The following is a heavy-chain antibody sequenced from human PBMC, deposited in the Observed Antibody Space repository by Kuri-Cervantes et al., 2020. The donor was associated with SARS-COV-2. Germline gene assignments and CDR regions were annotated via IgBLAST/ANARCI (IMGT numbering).Heavy chain of an antibody. Sequence: GGSLRLSCRGSGYSFTSYWIGWVRQMPGKGLEWMGIIYPGDSDTRYSPSFQGQVTISANKSISTAYLQWSSLKASDTAMYYCARRSWYFDLWGRGTLVTVSS. CDR2: IYPGDSDT. V-gene: IGHV5-51*01. CDR3: ARRSWYFDL. CDR1: GYSFTSYW. J-gene: IGHJ2*01.